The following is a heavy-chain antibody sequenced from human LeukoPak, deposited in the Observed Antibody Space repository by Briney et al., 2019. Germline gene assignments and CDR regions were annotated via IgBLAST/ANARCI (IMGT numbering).Heavy chain of an antibody. J-gene: IGHJ5*02. D-gene: IGHD3-22*01. CDR3: ARTYYYDSGGFLNHWFDP. CDR2: VYDSGST. CDR1: GGSISSYY. V-gene: IGHV4-59*08. Sequence: SETLSLTCTVSGGSISSYYRSWIRQPPGTGLEWIGYVYDSGSTNYNPSLKSRVTISVDTSKNQFSLKLSSVTAADTALYYCARTYYYDSGGFLNHWFDPWGQGTLVTVSS.